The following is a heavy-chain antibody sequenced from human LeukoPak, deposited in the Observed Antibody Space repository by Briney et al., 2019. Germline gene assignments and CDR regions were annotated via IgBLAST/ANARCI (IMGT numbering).Heavy chain of an antibody. V-gene: IGHV1-2*02. CDR3: ARGDYYDSSGYLDY. CDR1: GYTFTGYY. CDR2: INPNSGGT. Sequence: ASVKVSCKASGYTFTGYYMHWVRQAPGQGLEWMGWINPNSGGTNYAQKFQGRVTMTRDTSISTAYMELSRLRSDGTAVYYCARGDYYDSSGYLDYWGQGTLVTVSS. J-gene: IGHJ4*02. D-gene: IGHD3-22*01.